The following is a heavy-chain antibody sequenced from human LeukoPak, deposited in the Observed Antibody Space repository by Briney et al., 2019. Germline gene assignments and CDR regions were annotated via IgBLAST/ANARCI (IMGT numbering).Heavy chain of an antibody. J-gene: IGHJ4*02. D-gene: IGHD3-22*01. CDR3: ARDANDYDSRGGNYFNC. CDR2: IKRDVSDT. V-gene: IGHV3-7*01. CDR1: GGSISSYY. Sequence: ETLSLTCTVSGGSISSYYWSWVRQAPGKGLEWVANIKRDVSDTYHVDCVKGRFTISRDNAKNSMSLQLNSLRAEDTAVYYCARDANDYDSRGGNYFNCWGQGTLVTVSS.